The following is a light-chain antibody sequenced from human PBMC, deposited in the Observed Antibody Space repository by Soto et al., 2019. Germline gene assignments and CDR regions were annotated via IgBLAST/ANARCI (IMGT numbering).Light chain of an antibody. V-gene: IGLV3-21*02. CDR3: QVWYSSSDHVV. CDR2: DDN. CDR1: NIGSKS. J-gene: IGLJ2*01. Sequence: SYVLTQPPSVSVAPGQTARISCGGNNIGSKSVHWYQQKPGQAPVLVVYDDNDRPSGIPERFSGSNSGNTATLTISRVEAGDEADYFCQVWYSSSDHVVFGGGTKLTVL.